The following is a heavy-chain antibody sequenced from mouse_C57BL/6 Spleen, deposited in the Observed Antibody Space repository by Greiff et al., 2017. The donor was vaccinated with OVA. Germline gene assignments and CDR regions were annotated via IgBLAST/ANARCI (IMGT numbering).Heavy chain of an antibody. J-gene: IGHJ4*01. Sequence: QVQLQQPGAELVKPGASVKMSCKASGYTFTSYWITWVKQRPGQGLEWIGDIYPGSGSTNYNEKFKSKATLTVDTSSSTAYMQLSSLTSEDSAVYYCARGETYPRLGMDYWGQGTSVTVSS. D-gene: IGHD4-1*01. CDR3: ARGETYPRLGMDY. CDR1: GYTFTSYW. CDR2: IYPGSGST. V-gene: IGHV1-55*01.